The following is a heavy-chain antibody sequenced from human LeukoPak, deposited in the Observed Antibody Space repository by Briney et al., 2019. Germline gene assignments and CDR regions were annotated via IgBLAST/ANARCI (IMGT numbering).Heavy chain of an antibody. CDR2: INGDGSST. D-gene: IGHD3-22*01. J-gene: IGHJ4*02. CDR3: ARDNSGYYYQGHFDY. CDR1: GFTFSSYW. V-gene: IGHV3-74*01. Sequence: GGSLRLSCAASGFTFSSYWMHWVRQAPGKGLVWVSRINGDGSSTNYADSVKGRFTISRDNAKNTLYLQMNSLRAEDTAVYYCARDNSGYYYQGHFDYWGQGTLVTVSS.